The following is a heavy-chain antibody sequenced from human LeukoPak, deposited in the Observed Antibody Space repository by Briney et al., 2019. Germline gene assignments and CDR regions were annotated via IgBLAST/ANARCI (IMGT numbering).Heavy chain of an antibody. CDR1: GFTFSSYA. D-gene: IGHD3-10*01. CDR3: APKGWFGETSNWFDP. Sequence: GGSLRLSCAASGFTFSSYAMSWVRQAPEKGLEWVSTISGGGGSTYYADSVKGRFTISRDNSKNTLNLQMNSLRAEDTAVYYCAPKGWFGETSNWFDPWGQGTLVTVSS. CDR2: ISGGGGST. J-gene: IGHJ5*02. V-gene: IGHV3-23*01.